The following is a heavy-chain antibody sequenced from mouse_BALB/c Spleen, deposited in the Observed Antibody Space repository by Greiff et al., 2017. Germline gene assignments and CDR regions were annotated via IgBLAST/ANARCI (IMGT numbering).Heavy chain of an antibody. V-gene: IGHV2-9*02. CDR1: GFSLTSYG. CDR2: IWAGGST. CDR3: ARGGRYFYAMDY. Sequence: VQLQESGPGLVAPSQSLSITCTVSGFSLTSYGVHWVRQPPGKGLEWLGVIWAGGSTNYNSALMSRLSISKDNSKSQVFLKMNSLQTDDTAMYYCARGGRYFYAMDYWGQGTSVTVSS. J-gene: IGHJ4*01. D-gene: IGHD1-1*01.